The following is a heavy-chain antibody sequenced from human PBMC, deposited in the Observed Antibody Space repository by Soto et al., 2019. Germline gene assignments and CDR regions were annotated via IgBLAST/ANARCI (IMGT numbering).Heavy chain of an antibody. V-gene: IGHV1-8*01. Sequence: GASVKVSCKASGHTFTSYDITWLRHATGQGHEWMGWMNPNSGNTGYAQKFQGRVTMTRNTSISTAYMELSSLRSEDTAVYYCARGGEGYCSSTSCYGHPLRGYGMDVWGQGTTVTVSS. CDR1: GHTFTSYD. CDR2: MNPNSGNT. J-gene: IGHJ6*02. CDR3: ARGGEGYCSSTSCYGHPLRGYGMDV. D-gene: IGHD2-2*01.